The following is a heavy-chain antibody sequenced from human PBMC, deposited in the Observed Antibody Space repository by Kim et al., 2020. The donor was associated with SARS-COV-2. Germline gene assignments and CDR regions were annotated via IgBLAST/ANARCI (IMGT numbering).Heavy chain of an antibody. CDR1: GYTFTSYG. D-gene: IGHD3-10*01. J-gene: IGHJ6*02. Sequence: ASVKVSCKASGYTFTSYGISWVRQAPGQGLEWMGWISAYNGNTNYAQKLQGRVTMTTDTSTSTAYMELRSLRSDDTAVYYGARNYGSGSYYKVRYYYYGMDVWGQGTTVTVSS. CDR2: ISAYNGNT. V-gene: IGHV1-18*01. CDR3: ARNYGSGSYYKVRYYYYGMDV.